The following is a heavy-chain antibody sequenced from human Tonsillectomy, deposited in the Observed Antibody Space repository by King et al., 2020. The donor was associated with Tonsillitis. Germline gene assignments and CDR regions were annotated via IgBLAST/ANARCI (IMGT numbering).Heavy chain of an antibody. CDR3: ARRGLGGSLTGVGGGYYYYYMDV. D-gene: IGHD3-10*01. CDR2: VNWNGGST. Sequence: VQLVESGGGVVRPGGSLRLSCAASGFTFDDFAMSWVRQAPGKGLEWVSGVNWNGGSTSYADSVKGRFTISRDNAKNSLYLQMYVLRAEDTALYYCARRGLGGSLTGVGGGYYYYYMDVWGKGTTVTVSS. V-gene: IGHV3-20*04. CDR1: GFTFDDFA. J-gene: IGHJ6*03.